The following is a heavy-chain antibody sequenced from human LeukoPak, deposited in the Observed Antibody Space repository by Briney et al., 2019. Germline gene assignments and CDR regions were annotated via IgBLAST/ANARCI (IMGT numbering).Heavy chain of an antibody. CDR2: IYTSGST. Sequence: SETLSLTCTVSGGSISSYYWSWIRQPAGKGLEWIGRIYTSGSTNYNPSLKSRVTMPLDTSKNQFSLKLSSVTAADTAVYYCAREAYYYDSSGYYYGYFDYWGQGTLVTVSS. CDR1: GGSISSYY. J-gene: IGHJ4*02. D-gene: IGHD3-22*01. CDR3: AREAYYYDSSGYYYGYFDY. V-gene: IGHV4-4*07.